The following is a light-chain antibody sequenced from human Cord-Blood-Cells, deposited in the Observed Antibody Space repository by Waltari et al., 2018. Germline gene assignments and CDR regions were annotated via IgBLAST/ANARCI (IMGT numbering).Light chain of an antibody. CDR3: QVWDSSSDHYV. Sequence: SYVLTQPPSVSVAPGKTARLTCGGNNIGGKSVHWYQQKPGQAPVLGVYDDSDRPSGIPGRFSGSNSGNTATLTISRVEAGDEADYYCQVWDSSSDHYVFGTGTKVTVL. J-gene: IGLJ1*01. CDR2: DDS. CDR1: NIGGKS. V-gene: IGLV3-21*03.